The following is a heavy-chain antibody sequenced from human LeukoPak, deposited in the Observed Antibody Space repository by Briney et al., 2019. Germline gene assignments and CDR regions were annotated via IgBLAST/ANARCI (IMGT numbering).Heavy chain of an antibody. CDR3: AKQEGYYYDSSGYYDY. J-gene: IGHJ4*02. CDR2: IYSDNT. D-gene: IGHD3-22*01. CDR1: GFTVSSNS. V-gene: IGHV3-66*03. Sequence: GGSLRLSCTVSGFTVSSNSMSWVRQAPGKGLEWVSFIYSDNTHYSDSVKGRFTISRDNSKNTLYLQMNSLRAEDTAVYYCAKQEGYYYDSSGYYDYWGQGTLVTVSS.